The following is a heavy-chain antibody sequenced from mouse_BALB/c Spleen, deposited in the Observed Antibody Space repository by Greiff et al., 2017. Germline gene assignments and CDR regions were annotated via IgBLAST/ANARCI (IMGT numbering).Heavy chain of an antibody. CDR1: GYTFTSYW. CDR3: ATVVARYFDV. CDR2: INPSTGYT. Sequence: QVQLKESGAELAKPGASVKMSCKASGYTFTSYWMHWVKQRPGQGLEWIGYINPSTGYTEYNQKFKDKATLTADKSSSTAYMQLSSLTSEDSAVYYCATVVARYFDVWGAGTTVTVSS. V-gene: IGHV1-7*01. J-gene: IGHJ1*01. D-gene: IGHD1-1*01.